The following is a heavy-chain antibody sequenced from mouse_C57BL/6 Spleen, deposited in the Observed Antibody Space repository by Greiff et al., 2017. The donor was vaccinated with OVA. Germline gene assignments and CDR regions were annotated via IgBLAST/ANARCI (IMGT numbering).Heavy chain of an antibody. V-gene: IGHV1-82*01. CDR3: AGSGTVVADWYFDV. Sequence: VQLQQSGPELVKPGASVKISCKASGYAFSSSWMNWVKQRPGKGLEWIGRIYPGDGDTNYNGKFKGKATLTADKSSSTAYMQLSSLTSEDSAVYFCAGSGTVVADWYFDVWGTGTTVTVSS. CDR1: GYAFSSSW. J-gene: IGHJ1*03. D-gene: IGHD1-1*01. CDR2: IYPGDGDT.